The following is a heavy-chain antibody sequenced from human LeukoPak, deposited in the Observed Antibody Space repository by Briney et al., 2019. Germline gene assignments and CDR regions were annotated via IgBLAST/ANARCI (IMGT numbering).Heavy chain of an antibody. CDR1: GFTFSSYS. CDR3: ARDLYRTVVVPHYFDY. CDR2: IRSSSRTI. V-gene: IGHV3-48*01. Sequence: GGSLRLSCAASGFTFSSYSMNWVRQAPGKGLEWVSYIRSSSRTIYYADSVKGRFTISRDNAKNSLYLQMNSLRAEDTAVYYCARDLYRTVVVPHYFDYWGQGTLVTVSS. J-gene: IGHJ4*02. D-gene: IGHD3-22*01.